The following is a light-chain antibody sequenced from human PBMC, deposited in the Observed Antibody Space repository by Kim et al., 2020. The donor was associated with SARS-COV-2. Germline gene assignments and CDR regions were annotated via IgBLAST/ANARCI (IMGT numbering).Light chain of an antibody. Sequence: GKTVTISSTRSSGSIASNYVQWYQQRPGSCPTTVIYEDNQRPSGVPDRFSGSIDSSSNSASLTISGLKTEDEADYYCQSYDSSNWVFGGGTKLTVL. V-gene: IGLV6-57*01. J-gene: IGLJ3*02. CDR1: SGSIASNY. CDR3: QSYDSSNWV. CDR2: EDN.